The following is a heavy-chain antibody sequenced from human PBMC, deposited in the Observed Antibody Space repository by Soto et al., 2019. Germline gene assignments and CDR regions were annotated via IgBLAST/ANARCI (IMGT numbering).Heavy chain of an antibody. CDR1: GFTFSIYA. CDR2: ISSNGGST. J-gene: IGHJ4*02. CDR3: ARVLRGGSPYAPVDY. V-gene: IGHV3-64*01. Sequence: TGGSLRLSCAASGFTFSIYAFHWVRQAPGKGLEYVSSISSNGGSTYYANSVKGRFTISRDNSKNTLSLQMGSLRTEDMGVYYCARVLRGGSPYAPVDYWGQGTLVTVSS. D-gene: IGHD2-8*01.